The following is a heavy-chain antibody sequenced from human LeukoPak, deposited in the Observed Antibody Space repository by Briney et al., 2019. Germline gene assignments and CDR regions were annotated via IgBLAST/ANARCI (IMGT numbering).Heavy chain of an antibody. V-gene: IGHV3-23*01. J-gene: IGHJ1*01. CDR1: GFTFTSYA. Sequence: GGSLRLSCAASGFTFTSYAMSWVRQVSGEGLEWVSVISGSGGSTYYADSVKGRFTISRDNSKNTLYLQMKSLRAEDTAVYYCAKEIYGDSTGGRFQHWGQGTLVTVSS. CDR2: ISGSGGST. D-gene: IGHD4-17*01. CDR3: AKEIYGDSTGGRFQH.